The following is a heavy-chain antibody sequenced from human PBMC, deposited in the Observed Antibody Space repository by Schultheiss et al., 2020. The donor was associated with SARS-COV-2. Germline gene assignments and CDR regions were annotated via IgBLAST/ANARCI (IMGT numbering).Heavy chain of an antibody. D-gene: IGHD5-18*01. Sequence: SQTLSLTCAVYGGSFSGYYWSWIRQPPGKGLEWIGYIYYSGSTNYNPSLKSRVTLSVDTSKNQFSLKLSSVTAADTAVYYCARRRGYTYGHWEGNWFDPWGQGTLVTVSS. CDR1: GGSFSGYY. J-gene: IGHJ5*02. CDR2: IYYSGST. CDR3: ARRRGYTYGHWEGNWFDP. V-gene: IGHV4-59*12.